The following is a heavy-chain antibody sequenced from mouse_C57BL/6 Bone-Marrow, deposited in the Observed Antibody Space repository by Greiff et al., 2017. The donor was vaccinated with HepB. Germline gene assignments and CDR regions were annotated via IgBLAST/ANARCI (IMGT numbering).Heavy chain of an antibody. V-gene: IGHV1-59*01. CDR2: IDPSDSYT. J-gene: IGHJ3*01. D-gene: IGHD1-1*01. CDR1: GYTFTSYW. CDR3: ARGSNLFAY. Sequence: VQLQQPGAELVRPGTSVKLSCKASGYTFTSYWMHWVKQRPGQGLEWIGVIDPSDSYTNYNQKFKGKATLTVDTSSSTVYMQLSSLTSVDSAVYYDARGSNLFAYWGQGTLVTVSA.